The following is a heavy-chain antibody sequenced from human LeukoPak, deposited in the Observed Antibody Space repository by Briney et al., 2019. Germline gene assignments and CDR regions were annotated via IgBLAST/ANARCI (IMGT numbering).Heavy chain of an antibody. Sequence: GGSLRLSCATSGFNFDRYTIHWVRQAPGKGLEWVSLAGWAGGTTFYSDSVRGRFTISRDSGRKSVYLQMNSLTTDGTAFYFCAKELDTMFFDYWGQGALVTVSS. V-gene: IGHV3-43*01. D-gene: IGHD3-10*02. J-gene: IGHJ4*02. CDR2: AGWAGGTT. CDR3: AKELDTMFFDY. CDR1: GFNFDRYT.